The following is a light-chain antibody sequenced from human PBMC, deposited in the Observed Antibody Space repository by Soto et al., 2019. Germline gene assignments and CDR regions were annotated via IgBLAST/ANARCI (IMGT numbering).Light chain of an antibody. CDR3: QQYGSSPTWT. Sequence: EIVLTQSPGTLSLSAGERATLSWRARQSVSSSYLAWYQQKPGQAPRLLIYGASSRATGIQDRFSGSVSGTDFTITISRLETEDFAVYYGQQYGSSPTWTFGQGTKVDI. V-gene: IGKV3-20*01. CDR1: QSVSSSY. J-gene: IGKJ1*01. CDR2: GAS.